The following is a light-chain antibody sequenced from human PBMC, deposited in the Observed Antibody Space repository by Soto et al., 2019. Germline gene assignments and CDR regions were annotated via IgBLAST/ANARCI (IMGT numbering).Light chain of an antibody. CDR2: GAS. Sequence: EIVMTQSPATLSVSPGERATLSCRASQSVSSNLAWYQQKPGQAPRLLIYGASTRATGIPARFSGSGSGTEFTLTISSLQSEDFGVYYCQQYNNWPQLTFGGGTKVEIK. J-gene: IGKJ4*01. CDR3: QQYNNWPQLT. CDR1: QSVSSN. V-gene: IGKV3-15*01.